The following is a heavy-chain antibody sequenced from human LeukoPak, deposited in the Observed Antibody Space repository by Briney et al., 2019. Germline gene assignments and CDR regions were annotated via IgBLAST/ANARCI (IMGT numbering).Heavy chain of an antibody. D-gene: IGHD1-1*01. CDR2: IYSGGST. Sequence: PGGSLRLSCAASGFTVSSNYMSWVRQAPGKGLEWVSVIYSGGSTYYADSVKGQFTISRDNSKNTLYLQMNSLGAEDTAVYYCARYSRTTGTTSNFDYWGQGTLVTVSS. J-gene: IGHJ4*02. CDR1: GFTVSSNY. V-gene: IGHV3-53*01. CDR3: ARYSRTTGTTSNFDY.